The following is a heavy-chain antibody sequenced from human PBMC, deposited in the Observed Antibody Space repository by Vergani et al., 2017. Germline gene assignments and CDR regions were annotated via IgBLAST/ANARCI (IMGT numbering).Heavy chain of an antibody. D-gene: IGHD2-2*02. CDR3: AREPGGGPNVVPAAIVGGVYMDV. CDR1: GYTFTSYY. Sequence: QVQLVQSGAEVKKPGASVKVSCKASGYTFTSYYMHWVRQAPGQGLEWMGIINPSGGSTSYAQKFQGRVTMTRDTSTSTVYMELSSLRSEDTAVYYCAREPGGGPNVVPAAIVGGVYMDVWGKGTTVTVSS. V-gene: IGHV1-46*03. J-gene: IGHJ6*03. CDR2: INPSGGST.